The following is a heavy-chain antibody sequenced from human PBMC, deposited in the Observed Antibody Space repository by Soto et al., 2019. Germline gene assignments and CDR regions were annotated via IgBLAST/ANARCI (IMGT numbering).Heavy chain of an antibody. V-gene: IGHV1-3*01. CDR1: GYTFTTST. J-gene: IGHJ4*02. Sequence: QVQLVQSGAEVKKPGASVKVSCQASGYTFTTSTMHWVRQAPGQRLEWMGWINAGNGHTKYSQKLQGRVTVTRGTSASTDYTDLSSRTSEGTSVFYCARGSRKIVKFYDLVSGYSAAAFDYWGQGTVVTV. CDR3: ARGSRKIVKFYDLVSGYSAAAFDY. CDR2: INAGNGHT. D-gene: IGHD3-9*01.